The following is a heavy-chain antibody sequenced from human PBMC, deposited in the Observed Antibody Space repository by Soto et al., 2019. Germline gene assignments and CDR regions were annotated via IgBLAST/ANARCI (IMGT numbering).Heavy chain of an antibody. D-gene: IGHD5-18*01. CDR3: AEDRGYSYGLPGDY. CDR1: GGTFSSYT. J-gene: IGHJ4*02. V-gene: IGHV1-69*02. Sequence: QVQLVQSGAEVKKPGSSVKVSCKASGGTFSSYTISWVRQAPGQGLEWMGRIIPILGIANYAQKFQGRVTITAEKSTSTAYMELSSLRSEDTAVYYCAEDRGYSYGLPGDYWGQGTLVTVSS. CDR2: IIPILGIA.